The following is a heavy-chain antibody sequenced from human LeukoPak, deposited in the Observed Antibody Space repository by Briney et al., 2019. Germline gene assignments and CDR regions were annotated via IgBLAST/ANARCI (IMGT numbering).Heavy chain of an antibody. J-gene: IGHJ4*02. CDR3: AREHDGHCSSTSCYVHYFDY. V-gene: IGHV1-46*01. CDR2: INPSGGST. CDR1: GYTFTSYY. D-gene: IGHD2-2*01. Sequence: ASVKVSCKASGYTFTSYYMHWVRQAPGQGLEWMGIINPSGGSTSYAQKFQGRVTMTRDTSTSTVYMELSSLRSEDTAVYYCAREHDGHCSSTSCYVHYFDYWAREPWSPSPQ.